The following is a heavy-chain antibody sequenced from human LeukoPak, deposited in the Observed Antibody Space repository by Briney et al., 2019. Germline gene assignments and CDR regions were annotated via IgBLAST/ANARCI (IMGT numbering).Heavy chain of an antibody. J-gene: IGHJ4*02. CDR1: GFTFSNYW. CDR3: SSTQTFDN. CDR2: IKQDGSEM. Sequence: GGSLGLSCAASGFTFSNYWMSWVRQAPGKGLEWVANIKQDGSEMYYVDSVKGRFTISRDNAKTSLHLHMNSLRAEDTPVYYFSSTQTFDNWGPGTLVTVSS. V-gene: IGHV3-7*05.